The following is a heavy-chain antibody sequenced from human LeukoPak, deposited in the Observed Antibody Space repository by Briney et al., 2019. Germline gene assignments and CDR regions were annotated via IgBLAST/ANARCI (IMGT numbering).Heavy chain of an antibody. CDR2: INHSGST. Sequence: SETLSLTCAVYGGSFSGYYWSWIRQPPGKGLEWIGEINHSGSTNYNPSLKSRVTISVDTSKNQFSLKLSSVTAADTAVYYCARPKYGYSSNTVRLARGTGFDPWGQGTLVTVSS. J-gene: IGHJ5*02. D-gene: IGHD6-13*01. CDR1: GGSFSGYY. V-gene: IGHV4-34*01. CDR3: ARPKYGYSSNTVRLARGTGFDP.